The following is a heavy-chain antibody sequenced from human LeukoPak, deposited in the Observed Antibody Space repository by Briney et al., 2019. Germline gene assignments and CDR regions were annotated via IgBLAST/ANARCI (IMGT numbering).Heavy chain of an antibody. CDR3: ARDSSIAASLSNFDY. V-gene: IGHV1-2*02. CDR2: INPNSGGT. Sequence: ASVKVSCKASGYTFTGHYMHWVRQAPGQGLEWMGWINPNSGGTNYAQKFQGRVTMTRDTSISTAYMELSRLRSDDTAVYYCARDSSIAASLSNFDYWGQGTLVTVSS. D-gene: IGHD6-6*01. CDR1: GYTFTGHY. J-gene: IGHJ4*02.